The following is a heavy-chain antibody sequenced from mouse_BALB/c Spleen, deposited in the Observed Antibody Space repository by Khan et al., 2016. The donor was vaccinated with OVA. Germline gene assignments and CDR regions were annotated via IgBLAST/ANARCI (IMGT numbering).Heavy chain of an antibody. CDR2: IWGDGTT. CDR1: GFSLTGYG. CDR3: ARAYYGNYREAMDY. V-gene: IGHV2-6-7*01. J-gene: IGHJ4*01. Sequence: QVQLKESGPDLVAPSQSLSITCTVSGFSLTGYGVTWVRQPPGKGLEWLGMIWGDGTTDYKSALKSRLSINKDNSKSQVFLKMNSLQTDDTARYYCARAYYGNYREAMDYWGQGTSVTVSS. D-gene: IGHD2-10*01.